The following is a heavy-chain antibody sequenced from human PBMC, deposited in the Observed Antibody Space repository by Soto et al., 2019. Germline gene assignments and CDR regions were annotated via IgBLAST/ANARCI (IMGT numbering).Heavy chain of an antibody. D-gene: IGHD1-1*01. V-gene: IGHV3-21*04. CDR3: ARWNGFGDS. CDR2: FSGGSGAI. CDR1: GFTFSSYG. J-gene: IGHJ4*02. Sequence: GGSLRLSCAASGFTFSSYGMHWVRQTPEKGLEWVTGFSGGSGAIFYADSVRGRFTISRDSSTAYLQMNNLRPEDTAVYFCARWNGFGDSWGQGSLVTVSS.